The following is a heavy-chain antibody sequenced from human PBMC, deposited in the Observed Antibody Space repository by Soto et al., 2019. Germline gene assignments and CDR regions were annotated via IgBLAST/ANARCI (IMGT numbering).Heavy chain of an antibody. D-gene: IGHD1-26*01. J-gene: IGHJ6*02. CDR3: ARDRGSYGYYGMDV. CDR2: INPNSGGT. CDR1: GYTFTGYY. Sequence: ASVKVSCKASGYTFTGYYMHWVRQAPGQGLEWMGWINPNSGGTNYAQRFQGRVTMTRDTSISTAYMELSRLRSDDTAVYYCARDRGSYGYYGMDVWGQGTTVTVSS. V-gene: IGHV1-2*02.